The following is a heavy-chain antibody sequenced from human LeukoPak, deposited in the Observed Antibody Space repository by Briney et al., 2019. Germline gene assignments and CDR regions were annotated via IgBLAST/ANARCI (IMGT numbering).Heavy chain of an antibody. Sequence: PGGSLRLSCAASGFTFSSYGMHWVRQAPGKGLEWVAVIWYDGSNKYYADSVKGRFTISRDNSKNTLYLQMNSLRAEDTAVYYCARGGVVVPAAINYDSSGYLDYFDYWGQGTLVTVSS. CDR1: GFTFSSYG. V-gene: IGHV3-33*08. CDR2: IWYDGSNK. CDR3: ARGGVVVPAAINYDSSGYLDYFDY. D-gene: IGHD2-2*01. J-gene: IGHJ4*02.